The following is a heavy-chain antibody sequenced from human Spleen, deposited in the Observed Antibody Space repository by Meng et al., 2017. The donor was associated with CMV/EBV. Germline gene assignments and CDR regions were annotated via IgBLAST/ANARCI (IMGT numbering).Heavy chain of an antibody. D-gene: IGHD3-9*01. J-gene: IGHJ4*02. CDR2: IYYSGSS. CDR3: ARGVYSDISMNFDY. CDR1: GGAISSGGSS. Sequence: SGGAISSGGSSWSWIRQPPGKGLEWIGYIYYSGSSAYNPSLESRVTISIDPSTNRFSLRLSAVTAADTAVYYCARGVYSDISMNFDYWGQGTLVTVSS. V-gene: IGHV4-31*02.